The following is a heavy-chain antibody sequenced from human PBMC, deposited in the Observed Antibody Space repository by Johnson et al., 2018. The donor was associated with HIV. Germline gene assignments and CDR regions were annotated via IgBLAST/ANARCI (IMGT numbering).Heavy chain of an antibody. CDR3: AREGDGYNYDAFDI. J-gene: IGHJ3*02. D-gene: IGHD5-24*01. CDR2: INSDGSST. Sequence: VQLVEPGGGVAQPGRSLRLSCAASGFTFSSYWMHWVRQAPGKGLVWVSRINSDGSSTSYADSVKGRFTISSDNAKNTLYLQMNSLRAEDTAVYYCAREGDGYNYDAFDIWGQGTMVTVSS. V-gene: IGHV3-74*01. CDR1: GFTFSSYW.